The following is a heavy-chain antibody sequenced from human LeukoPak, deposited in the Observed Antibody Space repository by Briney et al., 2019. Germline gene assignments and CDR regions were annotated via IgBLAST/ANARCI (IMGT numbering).Heavy chain of an antibody. CDR3: ARDLWWESGYDY. CDR2: IKQNGSEK. Sequence: GGSLRLSCAASRFTLSSYWMSSVRQAPGKELEGVANIKQNGSEKYYVDSVKARFTISGDNAKNSLYLQMNSLRAEDTAVYYCARDLWWESGYDYWGQGTLVTVSS. J-gene: IGHJ4*02. D-gene: IGHD5-12*01. CDR1: RFTLSSYW. V-gene: IGHV3-7*03.